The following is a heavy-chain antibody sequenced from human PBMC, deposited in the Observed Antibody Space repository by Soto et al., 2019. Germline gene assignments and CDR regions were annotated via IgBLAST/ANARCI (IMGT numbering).Heavy chain of an antibody. CDR1: GGSISSSSYY. Sequence: QLQLQESGPGLVKPSETLSLTCTVSGGSISSSSYYWGWIRQPPGKGLEWIGSFYYSGSTYYNPSLKSRVTISVDTSKNQFSLKLSSVTAADTAVYYCASYDFWSGYSAFDIWGQGTMVTVSS. J-gene: IGHJ3*02. CDR3: ASYDFWSGYSAFDI. CDR2: FYYSGST. V-gene: IGHV4-39*01. D-gene: IGHD3-3*01.